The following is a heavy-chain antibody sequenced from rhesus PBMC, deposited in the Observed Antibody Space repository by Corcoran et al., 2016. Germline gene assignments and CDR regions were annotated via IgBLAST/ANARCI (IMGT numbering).Heavy chain of an antibody. V-gene: IGHV5-20*02. CDR1: GYSVTSYW. J-gene: IGHJ5-2*02. CDR2: IDPSDSDT. CDR3: AKDNPFCTSTTCYYNSLDV. Sequence: EVQLVQSGAEVKRPGASLKLPCKTSGYSVTSYWISWVRQMPGKGLEWMAAIDPSDSDTRYRPSFQGQVTISADKSISTAYLQWSSLKASDTATYYCAKDNPFCTSTTCYYNSLDVWGRGVLVTVSS. D-gene: IGHD2-2*01.